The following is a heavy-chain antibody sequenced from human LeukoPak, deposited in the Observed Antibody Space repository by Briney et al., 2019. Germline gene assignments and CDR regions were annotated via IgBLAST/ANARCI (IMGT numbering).Heavy chain of an antibody. CDR3: ARENDRYGRIDY. J-gene: IGHJ4*02. Sequence: SQTLPLTCTVSGGSINSGSYYWNWIRQSAGRGLEWIGHIYTTGTTNCNPSLKSRVTISLDTSKNQFSLRLSSLTAADTAVYYCARENDRYGRIDYWGQGTQVTVSS. CDR2: IYTTGTT. D-gene: IGHD5-18*01. V-gene: IGHV4-61*09. CDR1: GGSINSGSYY.